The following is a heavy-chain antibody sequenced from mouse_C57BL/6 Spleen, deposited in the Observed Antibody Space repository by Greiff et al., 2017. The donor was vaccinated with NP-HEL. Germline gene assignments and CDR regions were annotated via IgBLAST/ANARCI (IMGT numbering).Heavy chain of an antibody. Sequence: VQLQQPGAELVRPGSSVKLSCKASGYTFTSYWMDWVKQRPGQGLEWIGNIYPSDSETHYNQKFKDKATLTVDKSSSTAYMQLSSLTSEDSAVYYCARGGPYDYARYWYFDVWGTGTTVTVSS. CDR3: ARGGPYDYARYWYFDV. D-gene: IGHD2-4*01. CDR1: GYTFTSYW. J-gene: IGHJ1*03. V-gene: IGHV1-61*01. CDR2: IYPSDSET.